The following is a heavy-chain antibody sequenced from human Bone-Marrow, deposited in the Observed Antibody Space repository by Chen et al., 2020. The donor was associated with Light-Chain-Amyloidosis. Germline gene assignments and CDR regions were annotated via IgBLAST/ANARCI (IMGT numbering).Heavy chain of an antibody. J-gene: IGHJ4*02. CDR2: IAYSGGSK. CDR3: AKGGTTEFYFAN. Sequence: DVQVVVSRGCLVQPGGSLRLSCVASGFTLSSYVMTWVRQAPGKGPEWVSLIAYSGGSKFYADSGTGRFTISRDNFKNTVYLQMNSLRADDSAVYYCAKGGTTEFYFANWGQGTLVTVSS. D-gene: IGHD4-17*01. CDR1: GFTLSSYV. V-gene: IGHV3-23*04.